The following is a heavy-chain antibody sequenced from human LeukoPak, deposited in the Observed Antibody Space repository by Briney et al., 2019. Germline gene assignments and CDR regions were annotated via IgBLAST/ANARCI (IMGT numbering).Heavy chain of an antibody. CDR3: ARIAAAGTDYYYGMDV. D-gene: IGHD6-13*01. CDR1: GYSFTSYW. J-gene: IGHJ6*02. Sequence: GASLKISCKGSGYSFTSYWIGWVRQMPGKGLEWMGIIYPGDSDTRYSPSFQGQVTISADKSISTAYLQWSSLKASDTAMYYCARIAAAGTDYYYGMDVWGQGTTVTVSS. CDR2: IYPGDSDT. V-gene: IGHV5-51*01.